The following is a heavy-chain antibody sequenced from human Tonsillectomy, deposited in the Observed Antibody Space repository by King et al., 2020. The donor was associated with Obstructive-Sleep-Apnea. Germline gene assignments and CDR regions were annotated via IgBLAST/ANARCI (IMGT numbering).Heavy chain of an antibody. CDR1: GYRFLTYW. CDR2: IYPGDSDT. V-gene: IGHV5-51*01. Sequence: EVQLVESGAEVKKPGEALKISCKGSGYRFLTYWIGWVRQMPGKGLEWMVIIYPGDSDTRYSPSFQGQVTISADESITTAYLQWSSLKASDTAMYYCARGGEYYFDYWGQGTLVTVSS. D-gene: IGHD2-15*01. J-gene: IGHJ4*02. CDR3: ARGGEYYFDY.